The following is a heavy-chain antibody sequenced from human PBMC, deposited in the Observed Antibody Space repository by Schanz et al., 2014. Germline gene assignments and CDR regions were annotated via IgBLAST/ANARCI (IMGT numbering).Heavy chain of an antibody. V-gene: IGHV1-8*02. Sequence: QVQLVQSGAEVRKPGASVEVSCKASGYTFTSYDINWVRQATGQGLEWMGWMTPNSGNTGYAQKFQGRVTMSRNPSISTAYMELSSLRSEDTAVYYCARAAPDSSAYYPDIWGQGTMVIVSS. D-gene: IGHD3-22*01. CDR3: ARAAPDSSAYYPDI. J-gene: IGHJ3*02. CDR1: GYTFTSYD. CDR2: MTPNSGNT.